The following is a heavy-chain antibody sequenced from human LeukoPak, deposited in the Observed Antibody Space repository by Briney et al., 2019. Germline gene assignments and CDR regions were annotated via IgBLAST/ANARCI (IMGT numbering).Heavy chain of an antibody. V-gene: IGHV1-3*01. D-gene: IGHD2-2*02. CDR3: ARDLGYTLSY. Sequence: GASVKLSCKASGYTFTDYAIHWVRQAPGQRLEWMGWISAGSGNTKYSQKLQGRVTITRDTSATTAYMELRSLRSEDTAVYYCARDLGYTLSYWGQGTPVTVSS. CDR2: ISAGSGNT. CDR1: GYTFTDYA. J-gene: IGHJ4*02.